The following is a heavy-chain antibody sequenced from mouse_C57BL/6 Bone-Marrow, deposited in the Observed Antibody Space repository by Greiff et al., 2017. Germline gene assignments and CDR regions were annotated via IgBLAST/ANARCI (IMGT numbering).Heavy chain of an antibody. CDR3: ARGDGYHAGWYFDV. Sequence: QVQLQQSGAELVRPGASVKMSCKASGYTFTNYWIGWAKQRPGHGLEWIGDIYPGGGYTNYTAKFKGKATLTADKSSSTAYMQFSSLTSEDSAIYYCARGDGYHAGWYFDVWGTGTTVTVSS. J-gene: IGHJ1*03. CDR1: GYTFTNYW. V-gene: IGHV1-63*01. D-gene: IGHD2-3*01. CDR2: IYPGGGYT.